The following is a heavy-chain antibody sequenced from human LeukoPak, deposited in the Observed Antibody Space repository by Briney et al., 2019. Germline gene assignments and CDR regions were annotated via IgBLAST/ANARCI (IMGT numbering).Heavy chain of an antibody. Sequence: SETLSLICAVYGGSFSGYYWSWIRQPPGKGLEWIGEINHSGSTNYNPSLKSRVTISVDTSKNQFSLKLSSVTAADTAVYYCARGLGLPVVVAATPSNWFDPWGQGTLVTVSS. CDR3: ARGLGLPVVVAATPSNWFDP. CDR1: GGSFSGYY. V-gene: IGHV4-34*01. CDR2: INHSGST. D-gene: IGHD2-15*01. J-gene: IGHJ5*02.